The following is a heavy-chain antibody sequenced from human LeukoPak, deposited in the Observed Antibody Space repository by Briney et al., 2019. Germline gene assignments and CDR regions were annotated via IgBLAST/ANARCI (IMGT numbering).Heavy chain of an antibody. D-gene: IGHD3-3*01. Sequence: ASVKVSCKASGYTFTSYYMHWVRQAPGQGLEWMGIINPSGGSTSYAQKFQGRVTMTRDTSTSTVYMELSSLRSEDTAVYYCARDLREDLWSGYYLYYYYGMDVWGQGTTVTVSS. CDR3: ARDLREDLWSGYYLYYYYGMDV. CDR2: INPSGGST. V-gene: IGHV1-46*01. CDR1: GYTFTSYY. J-gene: IGHJ6*02.